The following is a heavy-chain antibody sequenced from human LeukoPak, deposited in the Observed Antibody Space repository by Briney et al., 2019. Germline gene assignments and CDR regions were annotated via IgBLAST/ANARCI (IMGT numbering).Heavy chain of an antibody. CDR2: ISAYYGDT. J-gene: IGHJ4*02. Sequence: GASVKVSCKASGYIFTSYGIIWVRHAPGQGLELMGWISAYYGDTKYAENFQGRVTMTTDTSTSTAYLELRSLTSDDTALYFCARHPLNNYYYNSNFALDYWGQGTLVAVSS. V-gene: IGHV1-18*01. CDR3: ARHPLNNYYYNSNFALDY. D-gene: IGHD3-10*01. CDR1: GYIFTSYG.